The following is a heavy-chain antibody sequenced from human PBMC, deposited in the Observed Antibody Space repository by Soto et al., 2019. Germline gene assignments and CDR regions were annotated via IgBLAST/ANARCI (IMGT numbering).Heavy chain of an antibody. CDR1: GASISTHY. CDR2: IDSSGSA. V-gene: IGHV4-4*07. CDR3: ARGLGGYDQLFDY. J-gene: IGHJ4*02. D-gene: IGHD5-12*01. Sequence: SETLSLTCTVSGASISTHYWIWIRQPAGKRLEWIGRIDSSGSANYNPSLRSRVTLSVDTSKNQFSLKLSSVTAADTAVYYCARGLGGYDQLFDYWGQGTLVTVSS.